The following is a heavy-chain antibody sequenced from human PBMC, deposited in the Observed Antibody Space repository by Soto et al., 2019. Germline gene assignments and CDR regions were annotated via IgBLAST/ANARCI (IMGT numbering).Heavy chain of an antibody. J-gene: IGHJ4*02. CDR3: ARGSFISLRSFDY. CDR1: GGSVSNTAYS. D-gene: IGHD2-21*01. CDR2: ISHSGST. V-gene: IGHV4-30-2*01. Sequence: SETLSLTCAVSGGSVSNTAYSWTWTRQPPGKGLEWIGYISHSGSTYYNPSLRSRATMSVDTSKNQFSLKLSSVTAADTAVYYCARGSFISLRSFDYWGQGTLVTVSS.